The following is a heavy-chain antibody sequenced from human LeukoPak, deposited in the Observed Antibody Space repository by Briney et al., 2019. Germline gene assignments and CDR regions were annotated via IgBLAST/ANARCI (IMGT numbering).Heavy chain of an antibody. CDR2: IDPTGTT. CDR3: ARSHRHYSSSSGPLDS. V-gene: IGHV4-61*02. CDR1: GGSVGSGSYY. D-gene: IGHD2-21*01. J-gene: IGHJ4*02. Sequence: SETLSLTCSVSGGSVGSGSYYWTWIRQSAGKGLEWIGRIDPTGTTNNNPSLRGRATVSLDTSQNQFPLKLDSVTAADTAVYYCARSHRHYSSSSGPLDSWGQGTLVIVSS.